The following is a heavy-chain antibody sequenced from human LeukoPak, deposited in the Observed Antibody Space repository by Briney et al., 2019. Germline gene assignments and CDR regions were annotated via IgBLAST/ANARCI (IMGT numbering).Heavy chain of an antibody. J-gene: IGHJ6*02. CDR2: ISSSSSYI. V-gene: IGHV3-21*01. Sequence: GGSLRLSCAASGFTFSSYSRNWVRQAPGKGLEWVSSISSSSSYIYYADSVKGRFTISRDNARNSLYLQMNSLRAEDTAVYYCARDQMGFGVVIQFRYYYYGMDVWGQGTTVTVSS. CDR1: GFTFSSYS. D-gene: IGHD3-3*01. CDR3: ARDQMGFGVVIQFRYYYYGMDV.